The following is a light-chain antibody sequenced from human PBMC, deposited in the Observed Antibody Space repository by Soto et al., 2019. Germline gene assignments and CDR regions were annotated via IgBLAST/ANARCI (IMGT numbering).Light chain of an antibody. J-gene: IGLJ1*01. CDR1: SSDVGDYNY. CDR3: CSYADSYTYV. V-gene: IGLV2-11*01. Sequence: QSVLTQPRSVSGSPGQSVTISCTGTSSDVGDYNYVSWYQHHPGKAPKLTIYDVSKRPSGVPDRFSGSKSGNTASLTISGLQAEDEADYYCCSYADSYTYVFGTGTKATV. CDR2: DVS.